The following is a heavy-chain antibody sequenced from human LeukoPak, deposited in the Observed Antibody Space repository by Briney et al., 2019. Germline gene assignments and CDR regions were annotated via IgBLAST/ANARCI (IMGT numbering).Heavy chain of an antibody. Sequence: PGGSLRLSCASSGFTFSTYAMSWVRQPPGKGLEWVSTISGRGGRTYYAGSLKGQFTNTRDNSKNTLYLQMDSLTAENTAVYYCAKDPERGYYFPEYFQYWGQGNLFTVSS. V-gene: IGHV3-23*01. CDR1: GFTFSTYA. D-gene: IGHD5-12*01. CDR2: ISGRGGRT. J-gene: IGHJ1*01. CDR3: AKDPERGYYFPEYFQY.